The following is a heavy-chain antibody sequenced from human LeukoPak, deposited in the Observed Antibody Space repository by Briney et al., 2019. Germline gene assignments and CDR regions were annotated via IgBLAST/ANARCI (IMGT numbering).Heavy chain of an antibody. Sequence: SETLSLTCTVSGGSISSSSYYWGWIRQPPGKGLEWIGSIYYSGSTYYNPSLKSRVTISVDTSKNQFSLKLSSVTAADTAVYYCARQGGSYSSGWYRYYYCGMDVWGQGTTVTVSS. J-gene: IGHJ6*02. D-gene: IGHD6-13*01. CDR2: IYYSGST. CDR3: ARQGGSYSSGWYRYYYCGMDV. CDR1: GGSISSSSYY. V-gene: IGHV4-39*01.